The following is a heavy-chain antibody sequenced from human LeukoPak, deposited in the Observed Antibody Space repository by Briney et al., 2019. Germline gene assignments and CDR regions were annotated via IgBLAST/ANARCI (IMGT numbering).Heavy chain of an antibody. J-gene: IGHJ3*02. CDR1: GGSISSGDYY. CDR3: ARAMVRGVIGAFDI. D-gene: IGHD3-10*01. V-gene: IGHV4-30-4*01. CDR2: IYYSGST. Sequence: PSQTLSLTCTVSGGSISSGDYYWSWIRQPPGKGLEWIGYIYYSGSTYYNPSLKSRVTISVDTSKNQFSLKLSSVTAADTAVYYCARAMVRGVIGAFDIWGQGTMVTVSS.